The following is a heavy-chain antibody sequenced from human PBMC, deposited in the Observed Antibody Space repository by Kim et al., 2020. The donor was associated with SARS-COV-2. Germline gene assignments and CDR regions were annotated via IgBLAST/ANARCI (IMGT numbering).Heavy chain of an antibody. CDR2: IYGNDQK. Sequence: SGPTLVNPTQTLTLTCSFSGFSLTTDRAGVAWVRQPPGKALEWLALIYGNDQKRYSPSLKSRLTIAKDTSRNQVVLTLRNVDPVDTGTYYCEHDSPGLYGLDVWGQGTTVTVSS. CDR3: EHDSPGLYGLDV. D-gene: IGHD6-19*01. J-gene: IGHJ6*02. V-gene: IGHV2-5*01. CDR1: GFSLTTDRAG.